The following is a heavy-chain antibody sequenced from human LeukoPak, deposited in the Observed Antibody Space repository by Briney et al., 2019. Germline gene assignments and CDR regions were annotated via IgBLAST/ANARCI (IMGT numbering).Heavy chain of an antibody. CDR1: GFNFSSYW. V-gene: IGHV3-7*01. CDR2: IKQDGGEK. D-gene: IGHD1-26*01. J-gene: IGHJ4*02. Sequence: GGSLRLSCAASGFNFSSYWMNWVRQAPGKGLEWVANIKQDGGEKYYVDSVKGRFTISRDNAKNSLYLQMNSLRAEDTAVYYCARRRYSGSSQHFDYWGQGTLVTVSS. CDR3: ARRRYSGSSQHFDY.